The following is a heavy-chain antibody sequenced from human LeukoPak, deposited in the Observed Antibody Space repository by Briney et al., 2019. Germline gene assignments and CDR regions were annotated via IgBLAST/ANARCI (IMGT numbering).Heavy chain of an antibody. D-gene: IGHD2-2*01. J-gene: IGHJ4*02. V-gene: IGHV4-34*01. Sequence: PSETLSLTCGVYGGSFSGYYWSWIRQPPGRGLEWIGEINHSGSTNYNPSLKSRVTISVDTSKNQFSLKLSSVTAADTAVYYCARGHCSSTSCPEFDYWGQGTLVTVSS. CDR3: ARGHCSSTSCPEFDY. CDR2: INHSGST. CDR1: GGSFSGYY.